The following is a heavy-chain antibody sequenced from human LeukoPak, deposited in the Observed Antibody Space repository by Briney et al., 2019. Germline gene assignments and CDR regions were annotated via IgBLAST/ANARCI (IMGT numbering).Heavy chain of an antibody. CDR3: AGGLFMTSPSDY. D-gene: IGHD3-16*01. Sequence: PSETLSLTCTVSGGSISSYYWSWIRQSPGKGLEWIGYIYYTGRTKYNPSLKSRVTVSVDTSKNQFSLELSSVTAADTAVYYCAGGLFMTSPSDYWGQGTLVTVSS. CDR1: GGSISSYY. V-gene: IGHV4-59*01. J-gene: IGHJ4*02. CDR2: IYYTGRT.